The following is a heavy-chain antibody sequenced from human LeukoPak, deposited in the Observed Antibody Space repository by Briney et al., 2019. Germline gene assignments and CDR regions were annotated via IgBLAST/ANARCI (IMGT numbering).Heavy chain of an antibody. D-gene: IGHD3-9*01. CDR3: ARGILTGFSLAPKQLQT. J-gene: IGHJ5*02. CDR2: IYHSGST. Sequence: SETLSLTCTVSGGSISSSSYYWGWIRQPPGKGLEWIGEIYHSGSTNYNPSLKSRVTISVDKSKNQFSLKLSSVTAADTAVYYCARGILTGFSLAPKQLQTWGQGTLVTVSS. CDR1: GGSISSSSYY. V-gene: IGHV4-39*07.